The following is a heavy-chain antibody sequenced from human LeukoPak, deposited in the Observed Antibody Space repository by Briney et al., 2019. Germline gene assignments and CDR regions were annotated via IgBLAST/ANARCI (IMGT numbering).Heavy chain of an antibody. D-gene: IGHD1-26*01. V-gene: IGHV3-66*02. J-gene: IGHJ4*02. CDR2: IYSAGST. Sequence: GGSLRLSCAASGFTVSSNYMSSVRQAPGKGLEWVSVIYSAGSTYYADSVKGRFTISRDNSKNTLYLQMNSLRPEDTAVYYCAREPSGTYWLDYWGQGTLVTVSS. CDR3: AREPSGTYWLDY. CDR1: GFTVSSNY.